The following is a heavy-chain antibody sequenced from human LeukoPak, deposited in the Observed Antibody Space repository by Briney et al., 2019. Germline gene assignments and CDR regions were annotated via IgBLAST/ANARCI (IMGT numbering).Heavy chain of an antibody. V-gene: IGHV6-1*01. CDR1: GDSFSNSRSA. CDR3: TKTLQKARAAAGNKYYYFYYMDV. D-gene: IGHD6-13*01. CDR2: TNYRSKWYN. Sequence: SQTLSLTCAISGDSFSNSRSAWNWIRQSPSRGLEWLGRTNYRSKWYNDYAVSVKSRITIIPDTSKNQFLLQLKSVTPEDTAGYYCTKTLQKARAAAGNKYYYFYYMDVWGKGTTVTVSS. J-gene: IGHJ6*03.